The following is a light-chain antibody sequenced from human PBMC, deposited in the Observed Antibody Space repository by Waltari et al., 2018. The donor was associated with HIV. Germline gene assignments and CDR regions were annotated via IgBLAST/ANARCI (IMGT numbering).Light chain of an antibody. V-gene: IGLV4-69*01. Sequence: QPVLTQPPSASGSLGASVKLTCTLSSGHSSNAIAWHQQQPEKGPRFLMKVNSDGSHNRGAGIHGRFSGSTYGSERYLTISSLQSADEADYYFQTWGTGIAVFGGGTKLTVL. J-gene: IGLJ3*02. CDR3: QTWGTGIAV. CDR2: VNSDGSH. CDR1: SGHSSNA.